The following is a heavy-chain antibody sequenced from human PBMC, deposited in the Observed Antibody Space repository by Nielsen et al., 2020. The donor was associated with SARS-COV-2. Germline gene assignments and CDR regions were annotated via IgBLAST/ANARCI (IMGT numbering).Heavy chain of an antibody. D-gene: IGHD3-22*01. CDR3: ARLWDDGYYFDTGPYDY. V-gene: IGHV3-74*01. CDR2: IKTDGTKT. Sequence: GESLKISCAASGFTFPDYSIHWVRQGPGKGLVWVSCIKTDGTKTGYADSVKGRFTISRDNAKNTLYLQMNSLRAEDTAVYYCARLWDDGYYFDTGPYDYWGQGTLVTVPS. J-gene: IGHJ4*02. CDR1: GFTFPDYS.